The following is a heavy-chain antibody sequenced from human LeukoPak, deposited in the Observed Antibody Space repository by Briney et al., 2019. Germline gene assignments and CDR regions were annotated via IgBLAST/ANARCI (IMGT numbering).Heavy chain of an antibody. Sequence: KPSETLSLTCTVPGDSISSYYCTWIRQPAGRGLEWIGRIYSSGSTSYNPSLKSRVTMSVDTSKNQFSLNLTSVTAADTAVYYCATEESGYWGQGTLVTVSS. V-gene: IGHV4-4*07. J-gene: IGHJ4*02. CDR2: IYSSGST. CDR1: GDSISSYY. CDR3: ATEESGY. D-gene: IGHD3-3*01.